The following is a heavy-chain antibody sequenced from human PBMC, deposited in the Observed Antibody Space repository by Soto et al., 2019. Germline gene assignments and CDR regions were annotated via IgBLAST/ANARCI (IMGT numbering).Heavy chain of an antibody. CDR3: TRHVWELLWRENWFDP. D-gene: IGHD1-26*01. J-gene: IGHJ5*02. V-gene: IGHV3-73*01. CDR2: IRSKANSYAT. CDR1: GFTFSGSA. Sequence: GGSLRLSCAASGFTFSGSAMHWVRQASGKGLEWVGRIRSKANSYATAYAASVKGRFTISRDDSKNTAYLQMNSLKTEDTAVYYCTRHVWELLWRENWFDPWGQGTLVTVSS.